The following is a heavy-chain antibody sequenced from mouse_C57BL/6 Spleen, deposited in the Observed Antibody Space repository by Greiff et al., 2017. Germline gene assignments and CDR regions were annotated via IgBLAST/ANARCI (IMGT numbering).Heavy chain of an antibody. D-gene: IGHD2-3*01. V-gene: IGHV3-6*01. J-gene: IGHJ1*03. Sequence: EVKLQESGPGLVKPSPSLSLTCSVTGYSITSGYYWNWIRQFPGNKLEWMGYISYDGSNNSNQSLKNRISITRDTSKNQFFLKLNSVTTEDTATYYCARAGDGYYGYFDVWGTGTTVTVSS. CDR2: ISYDGSN. CDR3: ARAGDGYYGYFDV. CDR1: GYSITSGYY.